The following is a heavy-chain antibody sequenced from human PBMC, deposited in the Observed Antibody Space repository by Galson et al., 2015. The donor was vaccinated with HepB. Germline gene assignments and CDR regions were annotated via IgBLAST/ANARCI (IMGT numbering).Heavy chain of an antibody. CDR3: ARVDIGAAPVVRWYFDY. V-gene: IGHV1-18*04. Sequence: VKVSCKASGYTFTSYAISWVRQAPGQGLEWMGWISTYNGSTNYAQNLQGRVTMTTDTSASTAYMEVKSLRSGDTAVYYCARVDIGAAPVVRWYFDYWGQGTLVTVSS. D-gene: IGHD6-13*01. CDR2: ISTYNGST. CDR1: GYTFTSYA. J-gene: IGHJ4*02.